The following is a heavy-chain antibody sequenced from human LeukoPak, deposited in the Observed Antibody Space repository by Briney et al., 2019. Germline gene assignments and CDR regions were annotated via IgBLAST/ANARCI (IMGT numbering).Heavy chain of an antibody. D-gene: IGHD3-9*01. CDR1: GDSVSSNSAA. V-gene: IGHV6-1*01. CDR3: ASRSLTGYPPLGAFDI. CDR2: TYYRSKWYN. J-gene: IGHJ3*02. Sequence: SQTLSLTCTISGDSVSSNSAAWNWIRQSPSRGLERLGRTYYRSKWYNDYAVSVKSRITINPDTSKNQFSLQLNSVTPEDTAVYYCASRSLTGYPPLGAFDIWGQGTMVTVSS.